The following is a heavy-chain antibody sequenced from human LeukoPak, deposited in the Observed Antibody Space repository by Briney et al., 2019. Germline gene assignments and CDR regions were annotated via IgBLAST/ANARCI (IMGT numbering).Heavy chain of an antibody. J-gene: IGHJ4*02. CDR1: GYTFTGYY. Sequence: ASVKVSCKTSGYTFTGYYMHWVRQAPGQGLEWMGWINPNSGGTNYAQKFQGRVTMTRDTSTSTVYMELSSLRSEDTAVYYCARVDSSSWYDYWGQGTLVTVPS. V-gene: IGHV1-2*02. CDR3: ARVDSSSWYDY. CDR2: INPNSGGT. D-gene: IGHD6-13*01.